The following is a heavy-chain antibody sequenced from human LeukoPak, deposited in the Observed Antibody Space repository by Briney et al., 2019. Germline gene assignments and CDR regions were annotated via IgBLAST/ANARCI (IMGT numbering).Heavy chain of an antibody. Sequence: PSETLSLTCTVSGGSISSYYWSWIRQPPGKGLEWIGYTYYSGSTNYNPSLKSRVTISVDTSKNQFSLKLSSVTAADTAVYYCARAYDFWSDNWFDPWGQGTLVTVSS. V-gene: IGHV4-59*01. CDR3: ARAYDFWSDNWFDP. D-gene: IGHD3-3*01. CDR1: GGSISSYY. J-gene: IGHJ5*02. CDR2: TYYSGST.